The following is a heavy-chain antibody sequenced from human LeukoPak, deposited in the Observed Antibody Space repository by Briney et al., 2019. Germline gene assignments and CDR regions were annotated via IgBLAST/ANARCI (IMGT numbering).Heavy chain of an antibody. J-gene: IGHJ4*02. Sequence: GGSLRLSCAASGFTFNTYTMYWVRQAPGKGLEWVSAISGSGGSTYYADSVKGRFTISRDNSKNTLYLQMNSLRAEDTAVYYCAKDWGLDYWGQGTLVTVSS. CDR2: ISGSGGST. CDR1: GFTFNTYT. CDR3: AKDWGLDY. D-gene: IGHD3-16*01. V-gene: IGHV3-23*01.